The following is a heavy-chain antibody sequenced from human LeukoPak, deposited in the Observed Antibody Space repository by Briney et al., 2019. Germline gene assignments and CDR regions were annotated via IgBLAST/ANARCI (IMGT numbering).Heavy chain of an antibody. CDR3: ARDGRYYDYVWGSYRTSGRFDY. J-gene: IGHJ4*02. CDR2: INPNSGGT. CDR1: GYTFTGYY. Sequence: ASVKVSCKASGYTFTGYYMHWVRQAPGQGLWWMGWINPNSGGTNYAQKFQGRVTMTTDTSTSTAYMELRSLRSDDTAVYYCARDGRYYDYVWGSYRTSGRFDYWGQGTLVTVSS. D-gene: IGHD3-16*02. V-gene: IGHV1-2*02.